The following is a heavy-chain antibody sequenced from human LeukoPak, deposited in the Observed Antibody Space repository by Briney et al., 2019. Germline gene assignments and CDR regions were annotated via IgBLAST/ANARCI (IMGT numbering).Heavy chain of an antibody. D-gene: IGHD2-2*01. V-gene: IGHV3-7*01. CDR3: ARDRAFSTFDY. CDR2: INPDASTK. Sequence: GGSLRLSCAASEFTFTTSWMTWVRQAPGKGLEWLGNINPDASTKNYAASVRGRFTFSRDNAKNSLYLHMSSLRADDTAIYYCARDRAFSTFDYWGRGTLVTVSS. CDR1: EFTFTTSW. J-gene: IGHJ4*02.